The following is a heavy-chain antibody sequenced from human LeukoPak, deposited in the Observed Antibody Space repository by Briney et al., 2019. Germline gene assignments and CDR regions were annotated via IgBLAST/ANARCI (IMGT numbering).Heavy chain of an antibody. V-gene: IGHV3-30*02. D-gene: IGHD3-22*01. CDR1: GFTSSIFG. CDR2: DGSNK. Sequence: GGSLRLSCAPSGFTSSIFGMRWARQAPGKGREGGVFDGSNKYYADYVKGRFTISRDNSKNTLYLQMNRLTTEDTAVYYCTRATYYYDSSVYTWGQGTLVTVSS. J-gene: IGHJ5*02. CDR3: TRATYYYDSSVYT.